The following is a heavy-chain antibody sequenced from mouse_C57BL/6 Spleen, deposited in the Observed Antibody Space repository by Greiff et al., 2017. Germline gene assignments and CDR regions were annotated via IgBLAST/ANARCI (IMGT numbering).Heavy chain of an antibody. D-gene: IGHD2-3*01. V-gene: IGHV3-6*01. CDR3: ARGEGYDGYLYYFDY. J-gene: IGHJ2*01. CDR2: ISYDGSN. CDR1: GYSITSGYY. Sequence: EVKLLESGPGLVKPSQSLSLTCSVTGYSITSGYYWNWIRQFPGNKLEWMGYISYDGSNNYNPSLKNRISITRDTSKNQFFLKLNSVTSEDTATYYCARGEGYDGYLYYFDYWGQGTTLTVSS.